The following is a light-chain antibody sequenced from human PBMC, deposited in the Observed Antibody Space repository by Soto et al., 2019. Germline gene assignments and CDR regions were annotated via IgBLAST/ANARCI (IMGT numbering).Light chain of an antibody. Sequence: EIVLTQSPDTLSLSPGERVTLSCRASPTFIRNYLAWHQQKPGQTPRLLVYDASYRATDIPPRFSGSGSGTEFTLTISSLQSEDFAVYYCQRYNNWPTITFGQGTRLEIK. CDR2: DAS. J-gene: IGKJ5*01. CDR1: PTFIRN. V-gene: IGKV3D-15*01. CDR3: QRYNNWPTIT.